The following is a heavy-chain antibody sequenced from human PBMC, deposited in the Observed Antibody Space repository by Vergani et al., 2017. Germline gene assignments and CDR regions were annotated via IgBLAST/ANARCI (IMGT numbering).Heavy chain of an antibody. Sequence: QVQLQESGPGLVKPSETLSLTCTVSGGSISSYYWSWIRQPPGKGLEWIGYIYYSGSTNYNPSLKSRVTISVDTSKNQFSLKLSSVTAADTAVYYFARGAEWERTTNYYYYYMDVWGKGTTVTVSS. V-gene: IGHV4-59*01. CDR2: IYYSGST. CDR1: GGSISSYY. D-gene: IGHD1-26*01. CDR3: ARGAEWERTTNYYYYYMDV. J-gene: IGHJ6*03.